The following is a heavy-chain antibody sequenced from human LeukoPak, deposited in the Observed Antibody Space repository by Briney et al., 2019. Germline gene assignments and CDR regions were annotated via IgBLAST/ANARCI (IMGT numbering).Heavy chain of an antibody. D-gene: IGHD4-11*01. CDR1: GITFTNYW. Sequence: QPGGSLRPSCTASGITFTNYWMHWVRQAPGKGLVWVSHINMVGSHTTYADSVKGRFTISRDNAKSTLYLQLNSLRAEDTAVYYCATDDYRGLGYWGQGTLVTVSS. CDR3: ATDDYRGLGY. V-gene: IGHV3-74*01. CDR2: INMVGSHT. J-gene: IGHJ4*02.